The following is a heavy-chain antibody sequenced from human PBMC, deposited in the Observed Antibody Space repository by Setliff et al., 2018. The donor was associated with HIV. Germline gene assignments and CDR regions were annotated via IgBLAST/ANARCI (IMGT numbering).Heavy chain of an antibody. CDR2: INHSGST. J-gene: IGHJ4*02. D-gene: IGHD3-3*01. Sequence: SETLSLTCAVYGGSFSGYYWSWIRQPPGKGLEWIGEINHSGSTNYNPSLKSRVTISVDTSKNQFSLKLSSVTAADTAVYYCARANFWSGYYGYWGQGTLVTVSS. CDR1: GGSFSGYY. CDR3: ARANFWSGYYGY. V-gene: IGHV4-34*01.